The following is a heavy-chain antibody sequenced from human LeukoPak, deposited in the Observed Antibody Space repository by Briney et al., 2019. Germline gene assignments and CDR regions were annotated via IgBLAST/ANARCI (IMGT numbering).Heavy chain of an antibody. CDR1: GYTFTSYG. V-gene: IGHV1-18*01. CDR2: ISAYNGNT. CDR3: ARDPLPTYYYDTSGSSYYSDY. J-gene: IGHJ4*02. D-gene: IGHD3-22*01. Sequence: GASVKVSCKASGYTFTSYGISWVRQAPGQGLEWMGWISAYNGNTDFAQKLQGRVTMTTDTSTSTAYMELRSLRSDDTAVYYCARDPLPTYYYDTSGSSYYSDYWGQGTLVTVSS.